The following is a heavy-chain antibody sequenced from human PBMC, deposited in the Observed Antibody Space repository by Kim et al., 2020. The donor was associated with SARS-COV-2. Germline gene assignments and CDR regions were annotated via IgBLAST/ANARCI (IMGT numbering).Heavy chain of an antibody. J-gene: IGHJ4*02. CDR3: ATHRHTFNYLQS. CDR1: GLGFDNYW. V-gene: IGHV3-7*01. CDR2: LDQDGHRK. D-gene: IGHD1-7*01. Sequence: GGSLRLSCSGSGLGFDNYWMNWVRQAPGKGLEWVASLDQDGHRKRYADSANGRFTISRDNANKSLFLHINALRVADTAVYYCATHRHTFNYLQSWGQGAL.